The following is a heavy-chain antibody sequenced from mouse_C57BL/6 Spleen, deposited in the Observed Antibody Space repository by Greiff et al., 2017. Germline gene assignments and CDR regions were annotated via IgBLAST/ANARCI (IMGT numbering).Heavy chain of an antibody. V-gene: IGHV1-76*01. CDR2: IYPGSGNT. CDR1: GYTFTDSY. Sequence: QVQLQQSGAELVRPGASVKLSCKASGYTFTDSYINWVKQRPGQGLEWIARIYPGSGNTYYNEKFKGKATLTAEKSSSTAYMQLSSLTSEDSAVYFCARERDYFDDWGQGTTLTVSS. J-gene: IGHJ2*01. CDR3: ARERDYFDD.